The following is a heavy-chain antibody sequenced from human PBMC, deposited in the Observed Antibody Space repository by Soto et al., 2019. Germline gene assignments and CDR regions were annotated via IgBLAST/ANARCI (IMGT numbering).Heavy chain of an antibody. Sequence: SETLSLTCTVSGGSIISGDYYWSWIRQPPGKGLEWIGYIYYSGSTYYNPSLKSRVTISVDTSKNQFSLKLSSVTAADTAVYYCARDDRSDHWFDPWGQGTLVTVSS. CDR1: GGSIISGDYY. CDR3: ARDDRSDHWFDP. J-gene: IGHJ5*02. CDR2: IYYSGST. V-gene: IGHV4-30-4*01.